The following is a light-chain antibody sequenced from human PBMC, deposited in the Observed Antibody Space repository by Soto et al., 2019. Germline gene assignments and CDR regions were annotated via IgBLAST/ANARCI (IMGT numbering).Light chain of an antibody. CDR2: KAS. CDR1: QTISSW. V-gene: IGKV1-5*03. J-gene: IGKJ1*01. Sequence: DIQMTQSPSTLSGSVGDRVTITCRASQTISSWLAWYQQKPGKAPKLLIYKASTLKSGVPSRFSGSGSGTEFTLTISSLQPDDFATYYCQHYNSYSDAFG. CDR3: QHYNSYSDA.